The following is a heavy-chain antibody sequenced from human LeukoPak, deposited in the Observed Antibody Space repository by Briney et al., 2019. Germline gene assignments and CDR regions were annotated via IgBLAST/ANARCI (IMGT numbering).Heavy chain of an antibody. J-gene: IGHJ5*02. CDR2: IKSKTDGGTT. V-gene: IGHV3-15*01. CDR3: TTDPALATFHNGLDWFDP. D-gene: IGHD5-12*01. Sequence: GGSLRLSCAASGFTFSNAWMSWVRQAPGKGLEWVGRIKSKTDGGTTDYAAPVKGRFTISRDDSKNTLYLQMNSLKTEDTAVYYCTTDPALATFHNGLDWFDPWGQGTLVTVSS. CDR1: GFTFSNAW.